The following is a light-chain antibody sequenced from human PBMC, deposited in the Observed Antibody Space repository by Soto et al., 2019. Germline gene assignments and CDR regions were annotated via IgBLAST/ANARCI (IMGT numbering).Light chain of an antibody. CDR3: QQYNLYSWT. J-gene: IGKJ1*01. CDR1: QSISVW. V-gene: IGKV1-5*03. CDR2: KAS. Sequence: DIQMTQSPSTLSASVGDRVTITCRASQSISVWLAWYQQKPGKAPNLLIYKASTLQSGVPSRFSGSGSGTEFTLTISSLQPDDFATYYCQQYNLYSWTFGQGTKVEI.